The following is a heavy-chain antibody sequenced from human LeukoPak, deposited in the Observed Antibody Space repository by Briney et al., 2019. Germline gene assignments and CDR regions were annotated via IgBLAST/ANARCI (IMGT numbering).Heavy chain of an antibody. CDR3: AVVGAILRAFDI. V-gene: IGHV1-18*01. Sequence: ASVKVSCKAFNYIFTSYGINWVRQAPGQGLEWMGWISIYSGNTKYAQKFQGRVTMTEDTSTDTAYMELSSLRSEDTAVYYCAVVGAILRAFDIWGQGTMVTVSS. CDR1: NYIFTSYG. D-gene: IGHD2-15*01. CDR2: ISIYSGNT. J-gene: IGHJ3*02.